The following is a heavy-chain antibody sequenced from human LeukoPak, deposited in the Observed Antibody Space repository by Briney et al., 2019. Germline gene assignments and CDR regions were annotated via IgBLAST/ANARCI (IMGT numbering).Heavy chain of an antibody. CDR3: ARGSSSSRPNFDY. Sequence: SQTLSLTCTVSGGSISSGGYYWTWISQHPEKGLEWIGYIYYNGSTYYNPSLKSRITISADTSKNQFSLKVSSVTAADTAVYYCARGSSSSRPNFDYWGQGTLVTVSS. CDR1: GGSISSGGYY. V-gene: IGHV4-31*03. J-gene: IGHJ4*02. D-gene: IGHD6-6*01. CDR2: IYYNGST.